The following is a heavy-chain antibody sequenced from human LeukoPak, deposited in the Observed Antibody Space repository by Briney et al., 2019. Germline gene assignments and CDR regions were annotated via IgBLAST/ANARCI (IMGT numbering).Heavy chain of an antibody. Sequence: SQTLSLTCAVSGGSISSGGYSWSWIRQPPGKGLEWIGYIYHSGSTYYKPSLKSRVTISVDRSKNQFSLKLSSVTAADTAVYYCARGPFTMIVVATYFDYWGQGTLVTVSS. J-gene: IGHJ4*02. V-gene: IGHV4-30-2*01. CDR3: ARGPFTMIVVATYFDY. CDR2: IYHSGST. D-gene: IGHD3-22*01. CDR1: GGSISSGGYS.